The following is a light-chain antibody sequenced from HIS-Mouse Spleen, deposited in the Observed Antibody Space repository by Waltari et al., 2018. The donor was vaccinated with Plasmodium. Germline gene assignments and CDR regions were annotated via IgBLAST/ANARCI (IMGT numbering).Light chain of an antibody. V-gene: IGLV2-23*01. J-gene: IGLJ3*02. Sequence: QSALTQPASVSGSPGQSITISCTGTSSDVGSYNLVSWYQQHPGQAPKLMIYEGSTRASGVSNRFSGSKSGNTASLTISGLQAEDEADYYCCSYAGSSTLVFGGGTKLTVL. CDR3: CSYAGSSTLV. CDR2: EGS. CDR1: SSDVGSYNL.